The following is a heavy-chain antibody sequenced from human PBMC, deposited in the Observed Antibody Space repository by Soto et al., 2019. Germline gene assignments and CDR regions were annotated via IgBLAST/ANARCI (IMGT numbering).Heavy chain of an antibody. J-gene: IGHJ6*03. CDR2: IYYSGST. D-gene: IGHD6-6*01. CDR1: GGSISSYY. CDR3: ARGSLVYYYYYYMDV. V-gene: IGHV4-59*01. Sequence: SENPSLTCTVSGGSISSYYLRWVRQPPGKGLEWIGYIYYSGSTNYNPSLKSRVTISVDTSKNQFSLKLSSVTAADTAVYYCARGSLVYYYYYYMDVWGKGTTVTVSS.